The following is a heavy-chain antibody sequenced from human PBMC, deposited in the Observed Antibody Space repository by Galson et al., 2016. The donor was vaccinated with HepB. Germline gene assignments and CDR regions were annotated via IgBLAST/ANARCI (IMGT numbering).Heavy chain of an antibody. J-gene: IGHJ4*02. D-gene: IGHD1-1*01. CDR2: INQDGTEK. Sequence: SLRLFCAASGLTFSNFWMTWVRQAPGKGLEWVANINQDGTEKHYLDSVRGRFTISRDNAKSSLFLQMNSLRAEDTAVYFRARAYQYTLDYWGQGTLVTVSS. CDR1: GLTFSNFW. CDR3: ARAYQYTLDY. V-gene: IGHV3-7*04.